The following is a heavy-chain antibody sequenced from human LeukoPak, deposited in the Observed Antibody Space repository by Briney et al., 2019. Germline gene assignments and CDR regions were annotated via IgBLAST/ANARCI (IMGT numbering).Heavy chain of an antibody. CDR1: GGSISSSNW. V-gene: IGHV4-4*02. J-gene: IGHJ4*02. CDR3: ARNIGYYYDSSGGG. D-gene: IGHD3-22*01. CDR2: IYHSGST. Sequence: PSGTLSLTCAVSGGSISSSNWWSWVRQPPGKGLEWIGEIYHSGSTNYNPSLKSRVTISVDKSKNQFSLRLSSVTAADTAVYYCARNIGYYYDSSGGGWGQGTLVTVSS.